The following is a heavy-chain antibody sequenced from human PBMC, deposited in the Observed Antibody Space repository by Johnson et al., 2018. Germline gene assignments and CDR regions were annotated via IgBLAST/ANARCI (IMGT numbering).Heavy chain of an antibody. J-gene: IGHJ1*01. CDR2: ITATGIGT. D-gene: IGHD2-15*01. CDR1: GFTFSNFA. Sequence: VQLLETGGGLVQPGGSLRLSCAASGFTFSNFAMSWVRQTPGKGLEFVSAITATGIGTYYVDSVKGRFTIYRDNSKNTLYLQMNSLRAEDTAMYYCTKDQDCSGGSCYADYFQHWGQGTLVTVSS. V-gene: IGHV3-23*01. CDR3: TKDQDCSGGSCYADYFQH.